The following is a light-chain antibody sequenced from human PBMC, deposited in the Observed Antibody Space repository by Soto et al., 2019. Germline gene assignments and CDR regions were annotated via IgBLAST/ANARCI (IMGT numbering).Light chain of an antibody. V-gene: IGKV3-11*01. J-gene: IGKJ5*01. CDR1: QSVSSY. CDR2: DAS. Sequence: IVLSQSAGTLSLSPGERATLSCRASQSVSSYLAWYRQRPGQAPRLLIYDASKRATGIPARFSGSGSGTDFTLTISSLEPEDFAVYYCQQCIFWPPTFGQGTRLENK. CDR3: QQCIFWPPT.